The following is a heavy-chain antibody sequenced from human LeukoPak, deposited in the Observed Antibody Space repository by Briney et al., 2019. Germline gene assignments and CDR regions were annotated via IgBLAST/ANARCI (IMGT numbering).Heavy chain of an antibody. J-gene: IGHJ4*02. V-gene: IGHV3-74*01. CDR1: GFTFSSYW. CDR2: IYIDGSST. CDR3: ARGLDGSFDY. Sequence: HPGGYLSLSCAASGFTFSSYWMHWVGHAPGKGLVWVSRIYIDGSSTSYADSVKGRFTISRDNAKNTLYLQMNSLRDEDTAVYYCARGLDGSFDYWGLGTLVTVPS. D-gene: IGHD1-14*01.